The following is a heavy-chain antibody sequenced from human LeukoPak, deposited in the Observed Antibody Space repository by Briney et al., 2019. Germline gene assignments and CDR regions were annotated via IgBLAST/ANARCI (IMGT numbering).Heavy chain of an antibody. D-gene: IGHD3-10*01. CDR3: ARHEGKLWFGETAMNY. Sequence: SETLSLTYTVSGGSISSYSWSWVRQPPGKGLEWVAYMSYSGTTNYNPSLKSRVTISVDTSKKQFSLKLSSVTAADTAVYYCARHEGKLWFGETAMNYWGQGTLVTVSS. J-gene: IGHJ4*02. CDR1: GGSISSYS. CDR2: MSYSGTT. V-gene: IGHV4-59*08.